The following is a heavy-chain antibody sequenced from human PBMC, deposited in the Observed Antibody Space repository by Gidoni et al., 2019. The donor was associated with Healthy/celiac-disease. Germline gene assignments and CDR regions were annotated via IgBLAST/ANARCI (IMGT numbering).Heavy chain of an antibody. Sequence: QVQLVQSGAEVKKPGSSVKVSCKASGGTFSSYAISWVRQAPGQGLEWLGGIIPIFGTANDAQKFQGRVTITADESTSTAYMELSSLRSEDTAVYYCARDFWSGQVYYYYYYYMDVWGKGTTVTVSS. J-gene: IGHJ6*03. CDR1: GGTFSSYA. CDR2: IIPIFGTA. D-gene: IGHD3-3*01. V-gene: IGHV1-69*01. CDR3: ARDFWSGQVYYYYYYYMDV.